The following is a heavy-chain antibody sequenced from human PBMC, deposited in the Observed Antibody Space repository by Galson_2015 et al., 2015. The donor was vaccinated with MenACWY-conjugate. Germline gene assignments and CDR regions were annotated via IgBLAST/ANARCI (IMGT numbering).Heavy chain of an antibody. J-gene: IGHJ6*02. Sequence: SVKVSCKASGYTFTSYAMHWVRQAPGQRLEWMGWINAGNGNTKYSQKFQGRVTITRDTSASTAYMELSSLRSEDTAVYYCARAPRDYYYYYGMDVWGQGTTVTVSS. CDR3: ARAPRDYYYYYGMDV. V-gene: IGHV1-3*01. CDR1: GYTFTSYA. CDR2: INAGNGNT.